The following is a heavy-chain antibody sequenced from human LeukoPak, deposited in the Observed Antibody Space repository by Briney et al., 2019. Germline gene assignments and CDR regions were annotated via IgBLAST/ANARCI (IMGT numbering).Heavy chain of an antibody. J-gene: IGHJ5*02. CDR2: IIPIFGTA. V-gene: IGHV1-69*13. D-gene: IGHD3-16*02. Sequence: SVKVSCKASGGTFSSYAISWVRQATGQGLEWMGGIIPIFGTANYAQKFQGRVTITADESTSTAYMELSSLRSEDTAVYYCAKSMITFGGVIVSWGQGTLVTVSS. CDR1: GGTFSSYA. CDR3: AKSMITFGGVIVS.